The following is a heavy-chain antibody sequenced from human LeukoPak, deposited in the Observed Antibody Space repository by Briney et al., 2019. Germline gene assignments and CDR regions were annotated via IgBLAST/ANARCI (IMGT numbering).Heavy chain of an antibody. CDR3: ARVELKLPYYDFWSASGMGYFDY. J-gene: IGHJ4*02. CDR2: MNPNSGNT. V-gene: IGHV1-8*01. D-gene: IGHD3-3*01. CDR1: GYTFTSYD. Sequence: ASVKVSCKASGYTFTSYDINWVRQATGQGLGWMGWMNPNSGNTGYAQKFQGRVTMTRNTSISTAYMELSSLRSEDTAVYYCARVELKLPYYDFWSASGMGYFDYWGQGTLVTVSS.